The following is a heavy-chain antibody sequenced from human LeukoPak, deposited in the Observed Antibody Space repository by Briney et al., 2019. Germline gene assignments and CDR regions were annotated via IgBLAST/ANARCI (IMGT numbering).Heavy chain of an antibody. D-gene: IGHD5-18*01. CDR3: AKDRVDGYTYGYDQFYYYYYMDV. CDR1: GFTFSSYG. CDR2: IRYDGSYK. J-gene: IGHJ6*03. V-gene: IGHV3-30*02. Sequence: PGGSLRLSCAASGFTFSSYGMHWVRQAPGKGLEWVAFIRYDGSYKYYADSVKGRFTISRDNSQNTLYLQMNSLRAEDTAVYYCAKDRVDGYTYGYDQFYYYYYMDVWGKGTTVTISS.